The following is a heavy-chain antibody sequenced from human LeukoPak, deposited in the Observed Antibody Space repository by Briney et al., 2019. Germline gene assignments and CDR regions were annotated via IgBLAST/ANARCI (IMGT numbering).Heavy chain of an antibody. CDR1: GDSISSYY. CDR2: IYSSGST. D-gene: IGHD3-22*01. CDR3: ARHSTDYYDSSGYYLRWFDP. Sequence: PSETLSLTCTVSGDSISSYYWSWIRQPPGKGLEWIGYIYSSGSTNYNPSLKNRVTISVDTSKNQFSLKLSSVTAADTAVYYCARHSTDYYDSSGYYLRWFDPWGQGTLVTVSS. J-gene: IGHJ5*02. V-gene: IGHV4-59*08.